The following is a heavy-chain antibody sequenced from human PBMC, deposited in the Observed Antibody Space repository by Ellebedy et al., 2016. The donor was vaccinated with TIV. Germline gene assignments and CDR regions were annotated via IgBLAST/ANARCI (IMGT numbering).Heavy chain of an antibody. D-gene: IGHD5/OR15-5a*01. CDR2: IYPGDSDT. CDR1: GYNFTSYW. CDR3: AGRFSSLRFGVFDP. J-gene: IGHJ5*02. V-gene: IGHV5-51*01. Sequence: GESLKISCKGSGYNFTSYWIGWVRQVPGKGLEWMGNIYPGDSDTRYSPSFQGQVTISADKSITTAYLQWSSLKASDTAMYYCAGRFSSLRFGVFDPWGQGTLVTVSS.